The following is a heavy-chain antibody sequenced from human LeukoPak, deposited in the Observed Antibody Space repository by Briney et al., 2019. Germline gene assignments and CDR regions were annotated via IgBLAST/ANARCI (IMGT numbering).Heavy chain of an antibody. Sequence: SETLSLTCAVYGGSFSGYYWSWIREPPGKGLEWFGEINHSGSTNYNPSLKSRVTISVDTSKNQFSLKLSSVTAADTAVYYCARGVSWTGRGAFDIWGQGTMVTVSS. V-gene: IGHV4-34*01. CDR2: INHSGST. CDR1: GGSFSGYY. CDR3: ARGVSWTGRGAFDI. J-gene: IGHJ3*02. D-gene: IGHD1-1*01.